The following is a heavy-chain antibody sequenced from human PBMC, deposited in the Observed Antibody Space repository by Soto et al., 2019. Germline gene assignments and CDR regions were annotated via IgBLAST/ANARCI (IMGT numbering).Heavy chain of an antibody. CDR2: INAANGNT. J-gene: IGHJ4*02. Sequence: HVPLVQSGAEVKRPGASVKVSCKASGYTLPTYAMHWVRQAPGQRLEWMGWINAANGNTKSSQKFQGRLTITRDTSARKAYMELSRLRSEDTAVYYCAGDWDEYYYNSSDYYYGGTFAYWGQGTLVTVSS. D-gene: IGHD3-22*01. CDR1: GYTLPTYA. CDR3: AGDWDEYYYNSSDYYYGGTFAY. V-gene: IGHV1-3*01.